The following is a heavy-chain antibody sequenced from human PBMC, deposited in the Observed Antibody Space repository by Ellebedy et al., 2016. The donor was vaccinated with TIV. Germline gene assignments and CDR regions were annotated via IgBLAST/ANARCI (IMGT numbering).Heavy chain of an antibody. CDR1: GGSISSYY. J-gene: IGHJ5*02. V-gene: IGHV4-4*07. D-gene: IGHD3-10*01. Sequence: SETLSLTCTVSGGSISSYYWSWIRQPAGKGLEWIGRIYTSGSTNYNPSLKSRVTMSVDTSKNQFSLKLSSVTAADTAVYYCARATMVRGVIAYNWFDPWGQGTLVTVSS. CDR3: ARATMVRGVIAYNWFDP. CDR2: IYTSGST.